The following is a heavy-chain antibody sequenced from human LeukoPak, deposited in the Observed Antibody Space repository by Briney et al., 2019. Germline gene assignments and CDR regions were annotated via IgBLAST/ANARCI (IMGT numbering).Heavy chain of an antibody. CDR3: ARGDHSDYGDF. D-gene: IGHD4-11*01. J-gene: IGHJ4*02. Sequence: SETLSLTCAVYAGSFSGYYWSWIRQPPGKGLEWIGEINHSGSTNYNPSLKSRVTISVDTSKNQFSLKLSSVTAADTAVYYCARGDHSDYGDFWGQGTLVTVSS. CDR1: AGSFSGYY. CDR2: INHSGST. V-gene: IGHV4-34*01.